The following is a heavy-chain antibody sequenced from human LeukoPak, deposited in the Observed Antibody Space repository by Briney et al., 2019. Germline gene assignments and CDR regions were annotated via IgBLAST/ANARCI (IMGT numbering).Heavy chain of an antibody. CDR1: GVSISGYY. Sequence: PSETLSLTCTVSGVSISGYYWSWVRQPAGKGLELIGRIYTSGSTNYNPSLKSRVTMSVDTSKNQFSLKLSSVTAADTAVYYCARIYGDYSGIDYWGQGTLVTVSS. CDR3: ARIYGDYSGIDY. V-gene: IGHV4-4*07. J-gene: IGHJ4*02. D-gene: IGHD4-17*01. CDR2: IYTSGST.